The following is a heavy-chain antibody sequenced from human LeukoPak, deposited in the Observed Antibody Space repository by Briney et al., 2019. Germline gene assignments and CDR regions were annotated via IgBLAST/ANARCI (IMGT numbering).Heavy chain of an antibody. CDR2: ISFSGSDI. D-gene: IGHD2-15*01. J-gene: IGHJ3*02. CDR3: ARACRSYWCGGFDI. CDR1: GFTFSDYY. V-gene: IGHV3-11*01. Sequence: GGSLRLSCAVSGFTFSDYYMSWIRQAPGKGLEWVSYISFSGSDIYYADSVKGRFTISRDNAKNSLYLQMNSLRAEDTAVYYCARACRSYWCGGFDIWGQGTMVTVS.